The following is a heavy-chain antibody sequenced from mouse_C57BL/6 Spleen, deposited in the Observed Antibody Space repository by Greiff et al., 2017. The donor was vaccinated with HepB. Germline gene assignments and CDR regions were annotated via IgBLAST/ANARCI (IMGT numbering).Heavy chain of an antibody. V-gene: IGHV1-50*01. J-gene: IGHJ2*01. CDR3: ARGGWVDY. D-gene: IGHD3-3*01. CDR2: IDPSDSYT. CDR1: GYTFTSYW. Sequence: QVQLQQSGAELVKPGASVKLSCKASGYTFTSYWMQWVKQRPGQGLEWIGEIDPSDSYTNYNQKFKGKATLTVDTSSSTAYMQLSSLTSEDSAVYYCARGGWVDYWGQGTTLTVSS.